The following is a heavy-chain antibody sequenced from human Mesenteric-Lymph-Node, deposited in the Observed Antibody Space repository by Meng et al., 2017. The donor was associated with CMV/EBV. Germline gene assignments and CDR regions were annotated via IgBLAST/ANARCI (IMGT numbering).Heavy chain of an antibody. CDR2: ITPMFGVA. CDR1: GATFSNYA. D-gene: IGHD1-26*01. CDR3: ARGEAGMVASFGFDC. J-gene: IGHJ4*02. Sequence: SGATFSNYAVSWLRQAPGQGLEWMGMITPMFGVANYAQKFPGRVTITADESTKTAYMGLNSLTSQDTAVYFCARGEAGMVASFGFDCWGQGTLVTVSS. V-gene: IGHV1-69*15.